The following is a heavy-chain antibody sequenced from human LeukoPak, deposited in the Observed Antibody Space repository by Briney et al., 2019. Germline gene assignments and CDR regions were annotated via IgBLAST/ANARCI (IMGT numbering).Heavy chain of an antibody. J-gene: IGHJ4*02. V-gene: IGHV4-39*07. Sequence: SETLSLTCTVSGGSISSSSYYWGWLRQPPGEGLEWIGSIYYSGSTYYNPSLKSRVTISVDTSKNQFSLKLSSVTAADTAVYYCARALYDSPLDYWGQGTLVTVSS. CDR2: IYYSGST. D-gene: IGHD3-22*01. CDR3: ARALYDSPLDY. CDR1: GGSISSSSYY.